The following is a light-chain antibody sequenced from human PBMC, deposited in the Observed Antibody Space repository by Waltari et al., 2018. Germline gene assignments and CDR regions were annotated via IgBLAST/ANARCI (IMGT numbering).Light chain of an antibody. Sequence: EIVLTQSPGTLSLSPGERATLSCRASQSLSSTYLAWYQQKPGQAPRLLIYGASSRATRIPDRFSGSGSGTDFTLSISRLEPEDSAVYYCQQYGRSPYTFGQGTKLEIK. CDR2: GAS. J-gene: IGKJ2*01. CDR1: QSLSSTY. V-gene: IGKV3-20*01. CDR3: QQYGRSPYT.